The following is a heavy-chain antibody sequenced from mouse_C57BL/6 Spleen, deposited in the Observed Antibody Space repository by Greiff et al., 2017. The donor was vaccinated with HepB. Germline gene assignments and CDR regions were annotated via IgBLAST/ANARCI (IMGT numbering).Heavy chain of an antibody. J-gene: IGHJ2*01. Sequence: VQLQQSGPELVKPGASVKISCKASGYAFSSSWMNWVKQRPGKGLEWIGRIYPGDGDTNYNGKFKGKATLTADKSSSTAYMQLSSLTSEDSAVYFCARVPLDYGNYVDYWGQGTTLTVSP. D-gene: IGHD2-1*01. CDR3: ARVPLDYGNYVDY. V-gene: IGHV1-82*01. CDR1: GYAFSSSW. CDR2: IYPGDGDT.